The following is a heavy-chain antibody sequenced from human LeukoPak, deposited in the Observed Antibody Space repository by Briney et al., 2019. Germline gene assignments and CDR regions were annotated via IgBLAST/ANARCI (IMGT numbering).Heavy chain of an antibody. V-gene: IGHV7-4-1*02. CDR2: INTNTGNP. CDR1: GYTFTSYA. Sequence: ASVKVSCKASGYTFTSYAVNWVRQAPGQGLEWMGWINTNTGNPTYAQAFTGRFVFSLDTSVSTAYLQISSLKAEDTAVYYCARERSVLRFLEWLPLSDMDVWGKGTTVTVSS. CDR3: ARERSVLRFLEWLPLSDMDV. D-gene: IGHD3-3*01. J-gene: IGHJ6*03.